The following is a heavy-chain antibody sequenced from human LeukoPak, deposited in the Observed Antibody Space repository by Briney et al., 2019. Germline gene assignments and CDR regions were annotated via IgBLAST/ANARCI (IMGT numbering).Heavy chain of an antibody. CDR1: GDSLGGFY. CDR2: SHHTGSG. D-gene: IGHD6-13*01. V-gene: IGHV4-34*01. J-gene: IGHJ4*02. Sequence: PSETLSLTCAVYGDSLGGFYWSWIRQSPGKGPEWIGESHHTGSGNHNPTLKSRITLSVDTSKNQLSLNLASVTAADTATYYCARGTYGSSYFQYWGQGIMVTVPS. CDR3: ARGTYGSSYFQY.